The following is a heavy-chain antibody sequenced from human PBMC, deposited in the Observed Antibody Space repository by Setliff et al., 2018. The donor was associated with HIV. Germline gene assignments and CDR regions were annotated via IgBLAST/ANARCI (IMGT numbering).Heavy chain of an antibody. CDR2: INHRGST. D-gene: IGHD5-12*01. Sequence: LSLTCAVYGGSFSGYYWSWIRQPPGKGLEWIGEINHRGSTNCNPSLKSRVSISVDTSKNQFSLKLSSVTAADTAVYYCATLKMATIYRDFDYWGQGTLVTVSS. J-gene: IGHJ4*02. V-gene: IGHV4-34*01. CDR1: GGSFSGYY. CDR3: ATLKMATIYRDFDY.